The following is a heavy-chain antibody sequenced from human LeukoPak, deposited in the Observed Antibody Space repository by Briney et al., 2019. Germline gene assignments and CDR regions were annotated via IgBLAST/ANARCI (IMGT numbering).Heavy chain of an antibody. D-gene: IGHD5-18*01. V-gene: IGHV1-69*05. CDR1: GGTFSSYA. CDR3: ARGSGGYSYGTHDY. J-gene: IGHJ4*02. CDR2: IIPIFGTA. Sequence: SVKVSCKASGGTFSSYAISWVRQAPGQGLEWMGGIIPIFGTANYAQKLQGRVTITTDESTSTAYMELSSLRSEDTAVYYCARGSGGYSYGTHDYWGQGTLVTVSS.